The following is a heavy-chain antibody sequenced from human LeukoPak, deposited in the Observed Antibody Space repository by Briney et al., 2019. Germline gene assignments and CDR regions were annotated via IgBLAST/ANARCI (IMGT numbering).Heavy chain of an antibody. CDR2: MNPNSGNT. CDR1: GYTFTSYD. V-gene: IGHV1-8*03. CDR3: ASWSGSDFWSGYSPYHYYYMAV. J-gene: IGHJ6*03. D-gene: IGHD3-3*01. Sequence: ASVKVSCKASGYTFTSYDINWVRQATGQGLEWMGWMNPNSGNTGYAQKFQGRVTITRNTSISTAYMELSSLRSEDTAVYYCASWSGSDFWSGYSPYHYYYMAVGGKGPTVTVSS.